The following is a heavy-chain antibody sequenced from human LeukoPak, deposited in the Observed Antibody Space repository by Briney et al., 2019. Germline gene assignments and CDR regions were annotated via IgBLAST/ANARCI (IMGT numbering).Heavy chain of an antibody. D-gene: IGHD6-13*01. Sequence: GGSLRLSCGASGSXFSNYAISWVRQAPGKGLEWLSAISGSGDAAFYADSVKGRFTISRDNSNNTLYLQMNSLRAEYTAVYHCVKGGVYYFDCWGQGTLVTVSS. J-gene: IGHJ4*02. CDR2: ISGSGDAA. CDR1: GSXFSNYA. CDR3: VKGGVYYFDC. V-gene: IGHV3-23*01.